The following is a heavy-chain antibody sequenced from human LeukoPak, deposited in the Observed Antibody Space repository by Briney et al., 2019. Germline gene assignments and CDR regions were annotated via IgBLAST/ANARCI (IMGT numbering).Heavy chain of an antibody. CDR1: GGTFSSYA. CDR2: IIPIFGTA. Sequence: GASVKVSCKASGGTFSSYAISWVRQAPGQGLEWMGGIIPIFGTANYAQKFQGRVTITADKSTSTAYMELSSLRSEDTAVYYCTRNPGIAAAGTIERGYWGQGTLVTVSS. D-gene: IGHD6-13*01. CDR3: TRNPGIAAAGTIERGY. V-gene: IGHV1-69*06. J-gene: IGHJ4*02.